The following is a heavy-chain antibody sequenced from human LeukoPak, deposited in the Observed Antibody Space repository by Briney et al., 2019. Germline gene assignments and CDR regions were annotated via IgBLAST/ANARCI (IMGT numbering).Heavy chain of an antibody. CDR3: ARDKRVRYYDSSGYDAFDI. CDR2: IYYSGST. V-gene: IGHV4-59*12. J-gene: IGHJ3*02. Sequence: KPSETLSLTCTVSGGSISSYYWSWIRQPPGKGLEWIGYIYYSGSTNYNPSLKSRVTISVDTSKNQFSLKLSSVTAADTAVYYRARDKRVRYYDSSGYDAFDIWGQGTMVTVSS. CDR1: GGSISSYY. D-gene: IGHD3-22*01.